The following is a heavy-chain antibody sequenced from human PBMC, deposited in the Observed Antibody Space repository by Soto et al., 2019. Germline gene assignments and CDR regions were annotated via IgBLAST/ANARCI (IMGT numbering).Heavy chain of an antibody. Sequence: QVQLVQSGAEVKKPGASVKVPCKASGYTFTSYGISWVRQAPGQGLEWMGWISAYNGNTNYAQELQGRVTMTTDTSTSTAYMELRSLRSDDTAVYYCARNNYGGNYPTWYFDLWGRGTLVTVSS. CDR2: ISAYNGNT. J-gene: IGHJ2*01. CDR1: GYTFTSYG. V-gene: IGHV1-18*01. CDR3: ARNNYGGNYPTWYFDL. D-gene: IGHD4-17*01.